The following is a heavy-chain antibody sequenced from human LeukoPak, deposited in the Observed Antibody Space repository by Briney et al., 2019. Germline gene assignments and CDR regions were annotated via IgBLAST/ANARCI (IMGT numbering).Heavy chain of an antibody. D-gene: IGHD6-13*01. CDR3: ARTLIAAASYGYGMDV. V-gene: IGHV4-34*09. J-gene: IGHJ6*02. Sequence: PSETLSLTCAVYGGSFSGYYWSWLRQPPGKGLEWIGYIYYSGSTYYNPSLKSRVTISVDTSKNQFSLKLSSVTAADTAVYYCARTLIAAASYGYGMDVWGQGTTVTVSS. CDR2: IYYSGST. CDR1: GGSFSGYY.